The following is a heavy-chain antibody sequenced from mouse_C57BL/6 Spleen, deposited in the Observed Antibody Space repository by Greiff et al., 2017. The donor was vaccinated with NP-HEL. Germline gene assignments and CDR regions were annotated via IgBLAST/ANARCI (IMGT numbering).Heavy chain of an antibody. J-gene: IGHJ4*01. CDR3: ARLPYYDYYAMDY. Sequence: VQLQQSGPVLVKPGASVKMSCKASGYTFTDYYMNWVKQSHGKSLEWIGVINPYNGGTSYNQKFKGKATLTVDKSSSTAYMELNSLTSEDSAVYYCARLPYYDYYAMDYWGQGTSVTVSS. D-gene: IGHD1-1*02. CDR2: INPYNGGT. V-gene: IGHV1-19*01. CDR1: GYTFTDYY.